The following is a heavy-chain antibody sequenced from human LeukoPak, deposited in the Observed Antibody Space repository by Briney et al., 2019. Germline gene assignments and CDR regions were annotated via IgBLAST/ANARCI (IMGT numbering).Heavy chain of an antibody. CDR2: IKSKTDGGTT. CDR3: TTDLYYSDSSGYSFPAKLRVDY. J-gene: IGHJ4*02. Sequence: GGSLRLSCAASGFTFSNAWMSWVRQAPGKGLEWVGRIKSKTDGGTTDYAAPVKGRFTISRDDSKNTLYLQMNSLKTEDTAVYYCTTDLYYSDSSGYSFPAKLRVDYWGQGTLVTVSS. V-gene: IGHV3-15*01. D-gene: IGHD3-22*01. CDR1: GFTFSNAW.